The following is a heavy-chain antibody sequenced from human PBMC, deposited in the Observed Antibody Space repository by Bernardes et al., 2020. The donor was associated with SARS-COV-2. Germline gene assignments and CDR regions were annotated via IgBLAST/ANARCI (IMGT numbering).Heavy chain of an antibody. V-gene: IGHV3-15*01. Sequence: GGSLRLSCAASGFTFSNAWMSWVRQAPGKGLEWVGRIKSKTDGGTTDYAAPVKGRFTIARDDSKNTLYLQMNSLKNEDTAVYYCTTGGAITIFGVVIVMDAFDIWGPGTMVTVSS. J-gene: IGHJ3*02. CDR3: TTGGAITIFGVVIVMDAFDI. CDR2: IKSKTDGGTT. D-gene: IGHD3-3*01. CDR1: GFTFSNAW.